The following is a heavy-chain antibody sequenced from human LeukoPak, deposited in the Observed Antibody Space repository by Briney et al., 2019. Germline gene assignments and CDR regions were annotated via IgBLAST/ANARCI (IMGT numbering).Heavy chain of an antibody. CDR2: IYSGGST. CDR1: GFTVSGNY. V-gene: IGHV3-53*01. CDR3: ARAQQWLYFDY. J-gene: IGHJ4*02. Sequence: GGSLRLSCAASGFTVSGNYMSWVPQAPGKGLEWVSVIYSGGSTYYADSVKGRFTISRDNSKNTLYLQMNSLRAEDTAVYYCARAQQWLYFDYWGQGTLVTVSS. D-gene: IGHD3-22*01.